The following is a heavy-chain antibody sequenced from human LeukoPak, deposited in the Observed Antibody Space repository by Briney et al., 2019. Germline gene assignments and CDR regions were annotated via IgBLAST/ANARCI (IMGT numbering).Heavy chain of an antibody. CDR2: ISYDGSNK. V-gene: IGHV3-30*18. CDR1: GFTFSSYG. Sequence: GRSLRLSCAASGFTFSSYGMHWVRQAPGKGLEWVAVISYDGSNKYYADSVKGRFTISRDNSKNTLYLQMNSLRAEDTAVYYCAKKKGNSPLDYWGQGTLVTVSS. CDR3: AKKKGNSPLDY. J-gene: IGHJ4*02. D-gene: IGHD4-23*01.